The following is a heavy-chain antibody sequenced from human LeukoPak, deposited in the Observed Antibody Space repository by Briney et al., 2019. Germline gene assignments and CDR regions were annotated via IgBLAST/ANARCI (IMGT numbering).Heavy chain of an antibody. CDR1: GDSLSSHY. CDR2: IYGSGST. V-gene: IGHV4-59*08. J-gene: IGHJ4*02. D-gene: IGHD6-19*01. CDR3: ARNVGWYSHDS. Sequence: SETLSLTCTVSGDSLSSHYWSWIRQPPGKGLEWIGYIYGSGSTRYDPSLRSRVTISEDTSKNQFSLKLTSVTAADTAVYYCARNVGWYSHDSWGQGTLVTVSS.